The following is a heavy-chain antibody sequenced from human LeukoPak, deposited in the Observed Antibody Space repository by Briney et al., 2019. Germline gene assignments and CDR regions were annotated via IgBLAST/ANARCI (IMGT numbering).Heavy chain of an antibody. V-gene: IGHV4-59*01. Sequence: KTSETLSLTCTVSGGSISSYYWSWIRQPPGKGLEWIGYIYYSGSTNYNPSLKSRVTISVDTSKNQFSLKLSSVTAADTAVYYCARVSLGSSWSNFNYWGQGTLVTVSS. D-gene: IGHD6-13*01. CDR2: IYYSGST. CDR1: GGSISSYY. CDR3: ARVSLGSSWSNFNY. J-gene: IGHJ4*02.